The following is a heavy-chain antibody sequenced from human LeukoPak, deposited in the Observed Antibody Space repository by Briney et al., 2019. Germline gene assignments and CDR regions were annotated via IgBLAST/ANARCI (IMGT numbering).Heavy chain of an antibody. CDR1: GFTFSSYA. Sequence: PGRSLRLSCAASGFTFSSYAMQWVRQAPGKGLEGVTDISYDGSNKYYADSVKGRFTISRNNSKNTLYLQMNSLRTEETDVYDLEKYASPWELLPSDAFDIWGQGTMVTVSS. D-gene: IGHD1-26*01. V-gene: IGHV3-30-3*02. CDR3: EKYASPWELLPSDAFDI. CDR2: ISYDGSNK. J-gene: IGHJ3*02.